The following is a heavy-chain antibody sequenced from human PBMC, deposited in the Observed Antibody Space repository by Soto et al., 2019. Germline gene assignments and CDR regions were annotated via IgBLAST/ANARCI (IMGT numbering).Heavy chain of an antibody. CDR3: ACYFPLRWGELSTDY. CDR2: ISAYNGNT. Sequence: ASVKVSCKASGYTFTSYGISWVRQAPGQGLEWMGWISAYNGNTNYAQKLQGRVTMTTDTSTSTAYMELRSLRSDDTAVYYCACYFPLRWGELSTDYWGQGTLGTGFS. V-gene: IGHV1-18*01. J-gene: IGHJ4*02. CDR1: GYTFTSYG. D-gene: IGHD3-16*02.